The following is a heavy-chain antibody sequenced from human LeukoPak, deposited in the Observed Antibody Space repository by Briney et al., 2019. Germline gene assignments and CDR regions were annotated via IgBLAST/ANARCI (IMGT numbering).Heavy chain of an antibody. CDR2: IRYDGSNK. V-gene: IGHV3-30*02. CDR3: AKDAKYSGSYPLYFDY. Sequence: GGSLRLSCAASGFTFSSYGMHWVRQAPGKGLEWVAFIRYDGSNKYYADSVKGRFTISRDNSKNTLYLQMNSLRAEDTAVYYCAKDAKYSGSYPLYFDYWGQGTLVTVSS. CDR1: GFTFSSYG. J-gene: IGHJ4*02. D-gene: IGHD1-26*01.